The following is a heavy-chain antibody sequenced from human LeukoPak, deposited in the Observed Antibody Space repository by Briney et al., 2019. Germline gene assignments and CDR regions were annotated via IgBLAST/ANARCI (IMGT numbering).Heavy chain of an antibody. CDR3: AKVVPFELGFDY. V-gene: IGHV3-33*06. Sequence: GGSLRLSCAASGFIFSNYGMHWVRQAPGKGLEWGAVIWFDGSNEDCADSVKGRFTISRDNSKNTLFLQMNSLRAEDTAVYYCAKVVPFELGFDYWGQGTLVTVSS. J-gene: IGHJ4*02. CDR2: IWFDGSNE. D-gene: IGHD3/OR15-3a*01. CDR1: GFIFSNYG.